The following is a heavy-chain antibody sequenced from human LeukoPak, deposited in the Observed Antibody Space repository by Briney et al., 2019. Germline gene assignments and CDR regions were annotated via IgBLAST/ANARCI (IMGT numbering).Heavy chain of an antibody. CDR2: IYSGGST. CDR1: GFTVSRNY. J-gene: IGHJ6*03. CDR3: ARDFLGRYDFWSVKYYYYMDV. D-gene: IGHD3-3*01. Sequence: GGSLRLSCAASGFTVSRNYMSWVGPAPGKGREWVSVIYSGGSTYYADSVKAQFTNSRDNSEYTLYVQMNSLRAEDTGVYYCARDFLGRYDFWSVKYYYYMDVGGKGTTVTVSS. V-gene: IGHV3-66*02.